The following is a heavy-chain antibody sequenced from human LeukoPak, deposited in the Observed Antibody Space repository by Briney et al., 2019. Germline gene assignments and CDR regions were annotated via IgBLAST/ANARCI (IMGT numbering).Heavy chain of an antibody. CDR3: ARGAVVVAATTLYNWFDP. Sequence: ASVKVSCKASGYTFTGYYMHWVRQAPGQGLEWMGWINPNSGGTNYAQKFQGRVTMTRDTSISTAYMGLSRLRSDDTAVYYCARGAVVVAATTLYNWFDPWGQGTLVTVSS. J-gene: IGHJ5*02. CDR2: INPNSGGT. V-gene: IGHV1-2*02. CDR1: GYTFTGYY. D-gene: IGHD2-15*01.